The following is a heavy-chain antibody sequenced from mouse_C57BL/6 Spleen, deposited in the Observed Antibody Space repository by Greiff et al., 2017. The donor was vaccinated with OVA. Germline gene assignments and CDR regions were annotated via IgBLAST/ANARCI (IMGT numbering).Heavy chain of an antibody. Sequence: VQLQQSGPELVKPGASVKIPCKASGYTFTDYNMDWVKQSHGKSLEWIGDINPNNGGTIYNQKFKGKATLTVDKSSSTAYMELRSLTSEDTAVYYCARGGDGNYQAWFAYWGQGTLVTVSA. J-gene: IGHJ3*01. D-gene: IGHD2-1*01. CDR2: INPNNGGT. V-gene: IGHV1-18*01. CDR1: GYTFTDYN. CDR3: ARGGDGNYQAWFAY.